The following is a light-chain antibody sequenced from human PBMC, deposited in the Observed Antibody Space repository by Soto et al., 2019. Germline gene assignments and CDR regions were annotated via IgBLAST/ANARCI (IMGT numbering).Light chain of an antibody. J-gene: IGLJ1*01. V-gene: IGLV2-23*02. CDR3: CSYAGSNALYV. CDR2: EVS. CDR1: SSDVGSYNL. Sequence: QSVLTQPASVSGSPGQSITISCSGTSSDVGSYNLVSWYQQHPGKAPKLMIYEVSKRPSGLSNRFSGSKSGNTASLTISGLQAEDEADYYCCSYAGSNALYVFGTGTKVTVL.